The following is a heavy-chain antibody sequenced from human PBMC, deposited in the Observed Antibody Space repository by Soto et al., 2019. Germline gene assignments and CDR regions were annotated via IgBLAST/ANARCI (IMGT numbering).Heavy chain of an antibody. J-gene: IGHJ4*02. Sequence: ASVQVSCKVSGYTLTELSMHWVRQAPGKGLEWMGGFDPEDGETIYAQKFQGRVTMTEDTSTDTAYMELSSLRSEDTAVYYCATGITRHDPRLASATENSRSVVVVAPIDYWGQGTLVTVSS. V-gene: IGHV1-24*01. CDR2: FDPEDGET. D-gene: IGHD2-15*01. CDR1: GYTLTELS. CDR3: ATGITRHDPRLASATENSRSVVVVAPIDY.